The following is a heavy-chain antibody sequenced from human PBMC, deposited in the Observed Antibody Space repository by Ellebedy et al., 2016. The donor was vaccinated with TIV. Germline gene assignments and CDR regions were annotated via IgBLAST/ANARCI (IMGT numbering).Heavy chain of an antibody. Sequence: ASVKVSCKASGYTFTSYFMYWVRQAPGQGLEWMGIINPSGGDTNYAQRFQGRVTMTRDTSTSTVYMELRSLSFDDTAVYYCTRGFYEKFDPWGQGTLVTVS. J-gene: IGHJ5*02. CDR3: TRGFYEKFDP. CDR2: INPSGGDT. D-gene: IGHD5/OR15-5a*01. CDR1: GYTFTSYF. V-gene: IGHV1-46*01.